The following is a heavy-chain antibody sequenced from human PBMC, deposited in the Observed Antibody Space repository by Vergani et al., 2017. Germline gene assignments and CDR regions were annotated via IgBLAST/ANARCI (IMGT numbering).Heavy chain of an antibody. CDR2: IGTAGDT. D-gene: IGHD3-10*01. J-gene: IGHJ3*02. CDR3: AKDQGGSTMVRGGYAFDI. V-gene: IGHV3-13*01. Sequence: EVQLVESGGGLVQPGGSLRLSCAASGFTFSSYDMHWVRQATGKGLEWVSAIGTAGDTYYPGSVKGRFTISRDNSKNTLYLQMNSLRAEDTAVYYCAKDQGGSTMVRGGYAFDIWGQGTMVTVSS. CDR1: GFTFSSYD.